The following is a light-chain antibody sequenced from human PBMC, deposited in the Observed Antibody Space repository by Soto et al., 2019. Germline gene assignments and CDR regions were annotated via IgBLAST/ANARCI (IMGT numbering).Light chain of an antibody. J-gene: IGLJ2*01. V-gene: IGLV2-23*03. CDR2: EGS. CDR3: CSYAGSNTFVV. Sequence: QSALTQSASVSGSPGQSITISCTGTSSDVGNYNLVSWYQQHPGKAPKLMIYEGSKRPSGVSNRFSGSKSGNTASLTISGLQAEDEADYYCCSYAGSNTFVVFGGGTKVTVL. CDR1: SSDVGNYNL.